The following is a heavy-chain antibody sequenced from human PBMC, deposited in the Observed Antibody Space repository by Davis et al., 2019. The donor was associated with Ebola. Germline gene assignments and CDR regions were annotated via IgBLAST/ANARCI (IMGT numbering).Heavy chain of an antibody. CDR1: GGSFSDYY. CDR2: INHIGSP. Sequence: MPSETLSLTCAVYGGSFSDYYWSWIRPPPGKGLEWIGAINHIGSPKYNPSLKSRVTISVDTSKNQFSLKLNSVTAADTVVYFCARIPVITSPALGYGLDVWGKGITVTVSS. V-gene: IGHV4-34*01. D-gene: IGHD5-18*01. CDR3: ARIPVITSPALGYGLDV. J-gene: IGHJ6*04.